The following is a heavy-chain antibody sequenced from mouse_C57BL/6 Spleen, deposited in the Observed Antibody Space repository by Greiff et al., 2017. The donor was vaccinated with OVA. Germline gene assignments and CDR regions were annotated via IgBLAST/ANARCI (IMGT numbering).Heavy chain of an antibody. Sequence: VKLMESGAELVKPGASVKISCKASGYAFSSYWMNWVKQRPGKGLEWIGQIYPGDGDTNYNGKFKGKATLTADKSSSTAYMQLSSLTSEDSAVYFCARGEDSNYFDYWGQGTTLTVSS. CDR2: IYPGDGDT. CDR1: GYAFSSYW. V-gene: IGHV1-80*01. D-gene: IGHD2-5*01. J-gene: IGHJ2*01. CDR3: ARGEDSNYFDY.